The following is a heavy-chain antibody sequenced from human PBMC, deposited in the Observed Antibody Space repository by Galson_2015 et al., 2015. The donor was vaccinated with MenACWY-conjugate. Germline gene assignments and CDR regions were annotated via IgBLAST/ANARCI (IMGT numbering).Heavy chain of an antibody. D-gene: IGHD6-19*01. J-gene: IGHJ4*02. CDR2: ISWDSGSI. CDR3: AKSAEYSSGWYAIGY. CDR1: GFTFDDKD. Sequence: SLRLSCAGSGFTFDDKDMHWVRQAPGKGLEWVSGISWDSGSIDYADSVKGRFTISRDNAKNSLYLQISSPRAEDTALYYCAKSAEYSSGWYAIGYWGQGALVTVSS. V-gene: IGHV3-9*01.